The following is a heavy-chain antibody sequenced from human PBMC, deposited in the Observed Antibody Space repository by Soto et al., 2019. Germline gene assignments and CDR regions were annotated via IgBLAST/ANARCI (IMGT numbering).Heavy chain of an antibody. CDR2: IYYSGST. V-gene: IGHV4-61*01. Sequence: SETLSLTCTVSGGSVSSGSYYWSWIRQPPGKGLEWIGYIYYSGSTNYNPSLKSRVTIPVDTSKNQFSLKLSSVTAADTAVYYCAREGYDFWSGYYFDYWGQGTLVTVSS. J-gene: IGHJ4*02. CDR3: AREGYDFWSGYYFDY. CDR1: GGSVSSGSYY. D-gene: IGHD3-3*01.